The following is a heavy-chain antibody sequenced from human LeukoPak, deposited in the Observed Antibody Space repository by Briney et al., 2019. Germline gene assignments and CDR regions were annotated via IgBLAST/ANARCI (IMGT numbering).Heavy chain of an antibody. Sequence: ASVKVSCKASGYTFTGYYMHWVRQAPGQGLEWMGWINPNSGGTNYAQKFQGRVTMTRDTSISTAYMELSRLRSDDTAVYYCARGWGMDQKPSDYWGQGTLVTVSS. V-gene: IGHV1-2*02. CDR1: GYTFTGYY. CDR2: INPNSGGT. D-gene: IGHD7-27*01. CDR3: ARGWGMDQKPSDY. J-gene: IGHJ4*02.